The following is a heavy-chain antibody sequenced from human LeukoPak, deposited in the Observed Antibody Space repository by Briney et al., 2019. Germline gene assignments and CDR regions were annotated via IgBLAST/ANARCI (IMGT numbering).Heavy chain of an antibody. V-gene: IGHV3-66*01. CDR3: VRRIPNAIDFDS. D-gene: IGHD2-2*01. CDR1: GFTFSSNH. J-gene: IGHJ5*01. Sequence: GGSLRLSCVVSGFTFSSNHMNLVRQAPGKGLGGVSIIYNGGSTNYADSVKGRFTISRDTSKNTVFLQMDSLRAEDTAVYYCVRRIPNAIDFDSWGQGTLVTVSS. CDR2: IYNGGST.